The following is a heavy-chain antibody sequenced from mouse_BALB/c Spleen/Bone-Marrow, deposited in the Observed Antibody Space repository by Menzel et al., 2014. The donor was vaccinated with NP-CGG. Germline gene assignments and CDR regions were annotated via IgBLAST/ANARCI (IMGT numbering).Heavy chain of an antibody. Sequence: VQLKESGPGLVKPSQTVSLTCTVTGISITTGNYRWSWIRQFPGNKLEWIGYIYYSGTITYNPSLTSRTTITRDTSXNQFFLEMNSLTAEATATYYCARGAMITTGYFDYWGQGTTLTVSS. J-gene: IGHJ2*01. V-gene: IGHV3-5*02. CDR2: IYYSGTI. D-gene: IGHD2-4*01. CDR3: ARGAMITTGYFDY. CDR1: GISITTGNYR.